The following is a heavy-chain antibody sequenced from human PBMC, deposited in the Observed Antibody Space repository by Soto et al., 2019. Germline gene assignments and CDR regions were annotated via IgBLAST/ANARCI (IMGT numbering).Heavy chain of an antibody. CDR3: ARSSGGNFGIIIEGTNWFAP. D-gene: IGHD1-26*01. CDR1: RDTFTSYY. Sequence: ASVKVSCKAPRDTFTSYYINWVRQAPGQGLEWMGVINPHGGSTAYAQKFKGRVTLTRDTSASTVYMEVSSLTSEDTAMYYCARSSGGNFGIIIEGTNWFAPWGQGTPVTVSS. V-gene: IGHV1-46*01. J-gene: IGHJ5*02. CDR2: INPHGGST.